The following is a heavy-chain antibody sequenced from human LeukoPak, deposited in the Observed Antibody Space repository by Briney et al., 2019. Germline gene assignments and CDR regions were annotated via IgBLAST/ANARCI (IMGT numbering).Heavy chain of an antibody. Sequence: SETLSLTCTVSGGSISSYYWSWIRQPPGKGLEWIGYIYYSGSTNYNPSLKSRVTMSVDTSKNQFSLKLSSVTAADTAVYYCARDALYCSSTSCYRYWYFDLWGRGTLVTVSS. CDR3: ARDALYCSSTSCYRYWYFDL. J-gene: IGHJ2*01. CDR2: IYYSGST. D-gene: IGHD2-2*01. V-gene: IGHV4-59*12. CDR1: GGSISSYY.